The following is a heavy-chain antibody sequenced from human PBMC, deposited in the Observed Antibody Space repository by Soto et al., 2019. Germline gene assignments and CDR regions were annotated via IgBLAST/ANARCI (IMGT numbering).Heavy chain of an antibody. J-gene: IGHJ4*02. CDR1: GFTFTNYW. Sequence: PGGSLRLSCGVSGFTFTNYWMSWVRQAPGKGLEWVANINQDGSIKYYVDSVKGRFTVSRDNAKNSHYLQMNSLRVEDTAVYYCARIGYSSSAFDYWGQGTLVTVSS. D-gene: IGHD6-13*01. CDR2: INQDGSIK. CDR3: ARIGYSSSAFDY. V-gene: IGHV3-7*05.